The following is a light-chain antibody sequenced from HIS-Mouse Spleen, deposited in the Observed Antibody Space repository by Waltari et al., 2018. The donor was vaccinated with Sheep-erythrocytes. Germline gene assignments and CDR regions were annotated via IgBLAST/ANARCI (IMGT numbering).Light chain of an antibody. CDR3: CSYAGSYNHV. V-gene: IGLV2-11*01. CDR1: SSDVGGYNY. J-gene: IGLJ1*01. Sequence: QSALTQPRSVSGSPGQSVTISCTGTSSDVGGYNYVSWYQQHPGKAPKPMTYDVSKRPSGVPDRFSCCKSGNTASLTISGLQAEDEADYYCCSYAGSYNHVFATGTKVTVL. CDR2: DVS.